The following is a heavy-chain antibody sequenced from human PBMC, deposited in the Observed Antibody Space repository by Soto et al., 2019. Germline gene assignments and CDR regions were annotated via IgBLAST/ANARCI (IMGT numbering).Heavy chain of an antibody. Sequence: VQLVESGGGLVQPGGSLRLSCAASGFTFSSYWMLWVRQAPGKGLVWVSRINSDGSTTSYADSVKGRFTISRDNAKNTRYLQMNSLRAEDTAVYYCARVNPGYSYVNYWGQGTLVTVSS. CDR2: INSDGSTT. CDR1: GFTFSSYW. V-gene: IGHV3-74*01. J-gene: IGHJ4*02. D-gene: IGHD5-18*01. CDR3: ARVNPGYSYVNY.